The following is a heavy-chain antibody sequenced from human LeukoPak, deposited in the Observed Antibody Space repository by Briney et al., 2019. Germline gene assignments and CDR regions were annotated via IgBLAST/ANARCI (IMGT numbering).Heavy chain of an antibody. CDR3: ARGEAREIIHYLGMDV. D-gene: IGHD3-10*01. Sequence: PGGSLRLSCAGPGFTAGSYYMSWVRRAPGKGLEWVAVIYSGGSIYYSDSVKGRFTISRDNSKNTLYLQMTSLSVEDTAVYYCARGEAREIIHYLGMDVWGKGTTVTVSS. CDR2: IYSGGSI. CDR1: GFTAGSYY. V-gene: IGHV3-53*01. J-gene: IGHJ6*04.